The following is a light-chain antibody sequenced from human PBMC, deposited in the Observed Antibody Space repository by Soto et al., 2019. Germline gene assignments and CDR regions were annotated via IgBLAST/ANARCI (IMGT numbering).Light chain of an antibody. CDR2: GAS. V-gene: IGKV3D-15*01. CDR1: QAISSN. CDR3: QQYVMPPFT. Sequence: EIVMTQSPATLSVSRGERATLSCRANQAISSNLAWYQVKPGQAPRLVIYGASSRATGIPDRFSGGGSGTEFTLSISRLEPEDFAVYYCQQYVMPPFTFGRGTKVDIK. J-gene: IGKJ2*01.